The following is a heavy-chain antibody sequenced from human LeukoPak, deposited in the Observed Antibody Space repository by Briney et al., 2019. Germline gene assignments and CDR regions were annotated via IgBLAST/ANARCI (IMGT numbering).Heavy chain of an antibody. CDR2: INPNSGGT. D-gene: IGHD3-9*01. J-gene: IGHJ5*02. Sequence: GASVKVSCKASGYTFTGYYMHWVRQAPGQGLEWMGWINPNSGGTNYAQKFQGRVTMTRDTSISTAYMELSRLRSDDTAVYYCARDLGTRATEFDWLLVGFDPWGQGTLVTVSS. CDR3: ARDLGTRATEFDWLLVGFDP. CDR1: GYTFTGYY. V-gene: IGHV1-2*02.